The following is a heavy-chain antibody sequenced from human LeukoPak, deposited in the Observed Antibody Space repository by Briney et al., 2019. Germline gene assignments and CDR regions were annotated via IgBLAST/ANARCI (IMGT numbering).Heavy chain of an antibody. V-gene: IGHV1-18*04. D-gene: IGHD2-21*01. CDR2: SGAYNGDT. J-gene: IGHJ4*02. Sequence: GASVTVSSTPSLHTFPKLGISWVRQAPGQGLERIGGSGAYNGDTNYVQKFQGRVTMTTDTPTSTAYMHLRVLRYDDTAVYSFQRDHCRGDNYPSLDYWRGGRLATVSS. CDR3: QRDHCRGDNYPSLDY. CDR1: LHTFPKLG.